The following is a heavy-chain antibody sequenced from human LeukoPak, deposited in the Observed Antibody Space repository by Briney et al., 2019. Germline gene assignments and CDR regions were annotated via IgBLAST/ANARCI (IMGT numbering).Heavy chain of an antibody. CDR2: MNPNSGNT. Sequence: ASVKVSCKASGYTFTSYDINWVRQATGQGLEWMGWMNPNSGNTGYAQKFQGRVTMTRNTSISTAYMELSSLRSEDTAVYYCARGPYSSGWYGYYHYYYGMGVWGQGTTVTVSS. V-gene: IGHV1-8*01. J-gene: IGHJ6*02. D-gene: IGHD6-19*01. CDR1: GYTFTSYD. CDR3: ARGPYSSGWYGYYHYYYGMGV.